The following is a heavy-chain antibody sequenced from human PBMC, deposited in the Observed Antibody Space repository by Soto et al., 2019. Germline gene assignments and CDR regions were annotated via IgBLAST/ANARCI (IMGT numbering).Heavy chain of an antibody. V-gene: IGHV1-69*13. CDR3: ARRRRDGYFDY. J-gene: IGHJ4*02. CDR1: GVTFSSYA. CDR2: IIPILGTA. Sequence: SVKVSCKASGVTFSSYAISWVRQAPGQGLEWMGGIIPILGTANYAQKFQGRVTITADESTSTAYMELSSLRSEDTAIYYCARRRRDGYFDYWGQGTRVTVPQ.